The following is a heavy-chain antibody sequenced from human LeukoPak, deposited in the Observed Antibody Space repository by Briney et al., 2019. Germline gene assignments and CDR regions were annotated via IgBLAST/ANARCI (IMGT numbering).Heavy chain of an antibody. CDR2: ISYDGSNK. V-gene: IGHV3-30*03. D-gene: IGHD2-15*01. CDR3: AAQPCSVGRCYLDY. CDR1: GFTFSSYG. Sequence: PGRSLRLSCAASGFTFSSYGMHWVRQAPGKGLEWVAVISYDGSNKYYADSVKGRFTISRDNSKNTLYLQLNSLGAEDTAVYYCAAQPCSVGRCYLDYWGQGTLVTVSS. J-gene: IGHJ4*02.